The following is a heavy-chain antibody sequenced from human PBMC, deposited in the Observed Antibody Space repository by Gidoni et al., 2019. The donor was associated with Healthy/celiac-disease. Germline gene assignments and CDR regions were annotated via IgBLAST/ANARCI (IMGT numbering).Heavy chain of an antibody. CDR3: AREYGDYETHGVGWFDP. Sequence: EVQLVESGGGLVQPGGSLRLSCVASGFTVSSYWMSWVRQARGKGLEWVANIKQDGSEKYSVDSVKGRFTISRDNAKNSLYLQMNSLRAEDTAVYYCAREYGDYETHGVGWFDPWGQGTLVTVSS. J-gene: IGHJ5*02. D-gene: IGHD4-17*01. V-gene: IGHV3-7*01. CDR2: IKQDGSEK. CDR1: GFTVSSYW.